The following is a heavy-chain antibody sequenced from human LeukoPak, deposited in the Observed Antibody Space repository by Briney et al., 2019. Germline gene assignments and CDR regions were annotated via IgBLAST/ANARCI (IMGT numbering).Heavy chain of an antibody. CDR1: GYTFTSYA. J-gene: IGHJ4*02. CDR3: ARGRLRLGELSGYYFDY. V-gene: IGHV1-18*01. Sequence: ASVKVSCKASGYTFTSYAISWVRQAPGQGLEWMGWISSYNGNTNYAQKLQGRVTMTTDTSTSTAYMELRSLRSDDTAVYYCARGRLRLGELSGYYFDYWGQGTLVTVSS. CDR2: ISSYNGNT. D-gene: IGHD3-16*02.